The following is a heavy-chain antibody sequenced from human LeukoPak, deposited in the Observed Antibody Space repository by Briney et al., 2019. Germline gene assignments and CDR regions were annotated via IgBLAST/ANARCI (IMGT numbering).Heavy chain of an antibody. Sequence: SETLSLTCAVSGESFSDYSWSWIRQPPGKGLKWIGEINHSGSTNYNPSLKSRITISVDTSKNQFSLKLNSVTAAGTAVYYCARVGYYRLDYWGQGILVTVSS. CDR1: GESFSDYS. V-gene: IGHV4-34*01. D-gene: IGHD3-22*01. J-gene: IGHJ4*02. CDR2: INHSGST. CDR3: ARVGYYRLDY.